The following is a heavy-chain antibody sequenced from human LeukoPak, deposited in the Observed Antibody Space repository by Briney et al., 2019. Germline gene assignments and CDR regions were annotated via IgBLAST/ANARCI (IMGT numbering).Heavy chain of an antibody. CDR1: GYIFTSYW. Sequence: GESLKISCKGSGYIFTSYWIAWVRQMPGKGLEWMGIIYPADSDTRYSPSFQGQVTISADKSSNTAYLQWSSLKASDTAMYYCARVGGLWSGSRSRFDYWGQGTLVTVSS. J-gene: IGHJ4*02. D-gene: IGHD3-3*01. V-gene: IGHV5-51*01. CDR3: ARVGGLWSGSRSRFDY. CDR2: IYPADSDT.